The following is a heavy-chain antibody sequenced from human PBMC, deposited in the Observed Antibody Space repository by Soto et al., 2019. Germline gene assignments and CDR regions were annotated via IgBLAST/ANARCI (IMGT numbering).Heavy chain of an antibody. Sequence: GGSLRLSCAASGFTFSNAWMNWVRQAPGKGLEWVGRIKSKTDGGTTDYAAPVKGRFTISRDDSKNTLFLQMNSLKTEDTAFYYCTTAPHDGGQNWFDPWGQGTLVTVSS. J-gene: IGHJ5*02. D-gene: IGHD2-15*01. V-gene: IGHV3-15*07. CDR1: GFTFSNAW. CDR3: TTAPHDGGQNWFDP. CDR2: IKSKTDGGTT.